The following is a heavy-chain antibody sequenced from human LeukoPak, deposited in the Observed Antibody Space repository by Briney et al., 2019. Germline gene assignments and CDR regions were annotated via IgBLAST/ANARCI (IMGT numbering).Heavy chain of an antibody. D-gene: IGHD5-12*01. V-gene: IGHV1-69*04. CDR3: ASSPLRGCSGYDSNY. Sequence: SVKVSCKASGGTFSSYAISWVRQAPGQGLEWMGRIIPILGIANYAQKFQGRVTITADKSTSTAYMELSSLRSEDTAVYYCASSPLRGCSGYDSNYWGQGTLVTVSS. CDR1: GGTFSSYA. CDR2: IIPILGIA. J-gene: IGHJ4*02.